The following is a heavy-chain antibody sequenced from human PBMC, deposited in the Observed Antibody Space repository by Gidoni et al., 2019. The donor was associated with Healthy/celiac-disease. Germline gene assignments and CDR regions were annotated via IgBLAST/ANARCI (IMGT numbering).Heavy chain of an antibody. V-gene: IGHV2-26*01. D-gene: IGHD5-18*01. CDR3: ARYSYGLAFFDY. Sequence: QVTLKESGPVLVTPTETLTLTCTVSGFSLSNARMGVSWIRQPPGKALEWLAHIFSNDEKSYSTSLKSRLTISKDTSKSQVVLTMTNMDPVDTATYYCARYSYGLAFFDYWGQGTLVTVSS. J-gene: IGHJ4*02. CDR1: GFSLSNARMG. CDR2: IFSNDEK.